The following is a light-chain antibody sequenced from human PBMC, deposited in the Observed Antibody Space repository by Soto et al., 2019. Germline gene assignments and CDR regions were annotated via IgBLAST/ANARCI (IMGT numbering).Light chain of an antibody. CDR3: NYYAVTDTWV. Sequence: QSALTQPPSASGSPGQSVTISCTGTSSDVGAFDHVSWYQQHPGKAPKLMIFDVNKRPSGVPDRFSGSKSGNTASLTVSGLQAEDEADYYYNYYAVTDTWVFGGGTKVTVL. CDR1: SSDVGAFDH. J-gene: IGLJ3*02. V-gene: IGLV2-8*01. CDR2: DVN.